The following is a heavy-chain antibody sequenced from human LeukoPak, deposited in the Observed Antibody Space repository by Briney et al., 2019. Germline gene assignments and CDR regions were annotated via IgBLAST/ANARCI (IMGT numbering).Heavy chain of an antibody. D-gene: IGHD2-15*01. CDR2: IYPGDSDT. J-gene: IGHJ5*02. V-gene: IGHV5-51*01. Sequence: GESLKISCKGSGYSFTSYWIGWVRQMPGKGLEWMGIIYPGDSDTRYSPSFQGQVTISADKSISTAYLQRSSLKASDTAMYYCAKAKGYCSGGSCYSFDPWGQGTLVTVSS. CDR3: AKAKGYCSGGSCYSFDP. CDR1: GYSFTSYW.